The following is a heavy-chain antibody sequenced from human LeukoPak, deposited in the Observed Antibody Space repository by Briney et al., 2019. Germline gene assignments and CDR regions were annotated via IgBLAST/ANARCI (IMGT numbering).Heavy chain of an antibody. D-gene: IGHD3-16*01. J-gene: IGHJ4*02. Sequence: SETLSLTCAVYGGSFSGYYWSWIRQPPGKGLEWIGEINHSGSTYYNPSLKSRVTISVDTSKNQFSLKLTSVTAADTAVYYCARGPLIGPIDYWGQGTLVTVSS. CDR3: ARGPLIGPIDY. CDR2: INHSGST. CDR1: GGSFSGYY. V-gene: IGHV4-34*01.